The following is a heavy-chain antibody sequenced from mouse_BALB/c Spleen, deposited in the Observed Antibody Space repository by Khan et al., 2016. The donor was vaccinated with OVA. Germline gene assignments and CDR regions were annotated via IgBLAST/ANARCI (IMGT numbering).Heavy chain of an antibody. Sequence: QVQLKESGHGLVAPSQSLSITCTVSGFSLSRYNVHWIRQPPGKGLEWLGMIWSGGSTDYNSALKSRLSISKVNSKSQVFLKMNSLQTDDTAMYYCARAYGTSLGYYAMDYWGQGTSVTVSS. D-gene: IGHD1-1*01. CDR2: IWSGGST. CDR3: ARAYGTSLGYYAMDY. V-gene: IGHV2-6-4*01. CDR1: GFSLSRYN. J-gene: IGHJ4*01.